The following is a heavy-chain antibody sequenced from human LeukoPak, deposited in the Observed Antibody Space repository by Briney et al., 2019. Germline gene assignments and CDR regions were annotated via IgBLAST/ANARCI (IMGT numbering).Heavy chain of an antibody. Sequence: ASVKVSCKASGYTFTSYGISWVRQAPGQGLEWMGWISAYNGNTNYAQKLQGRVTITTDTSTSTAYMELRSLRSDDTAVYYCATLSDYYDSSGYYFGYWGQGTLVTVSS. J-gene: IGHJ4*02. CDR3: ATLSDYYDSSGYYFGY. D-gene: IGHD3-22*01. CDR2: ISAYNGNT. V-gene: IGHV1-18*01. CDR1: GYTFTSYG.